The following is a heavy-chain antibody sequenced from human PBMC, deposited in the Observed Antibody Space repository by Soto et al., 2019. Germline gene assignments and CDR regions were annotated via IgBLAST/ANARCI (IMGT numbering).Heavy chain of an antibody. CDR1: GFTFSSFG. Sequence: QVQLVESGGGVVQPGRSPRLSCVASGFTFSSFGMHWVRQAPGKGLEWVAVISYDGGKKYNADSVTGRFSISRDISNNTLYLQMNSLRAEDTAVYYCAREMVESDYDQYYFDYWGQGTLVTVSS. V-gene: IGHV3-30*03. CDR2: ISYDGGKK. J-gene: IGHJ4*02. CDR3: AREMVESDYDQYYFDY. D-gene: IGHD5-12*01.